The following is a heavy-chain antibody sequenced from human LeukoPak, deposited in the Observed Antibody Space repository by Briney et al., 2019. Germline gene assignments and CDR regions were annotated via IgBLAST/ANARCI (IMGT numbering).Heavy chain of an antibody. Sequence: PGGSLRLSCAASGFTFSDYYMSWVRQAPGKGLEWVSAISGSGGSTYYADSVKGRFTISRDNSKNTLYLQMNSLRAEDTAVYYCAKVKGLWFGELKNYFDYWGQGTLVTVSS. CDR2: ISGSGGST. D-gene: IGHD3-10*01. CDR1: GFTFSDYY. J-gene: IGHJ4*02. CDR3: AKVKGLWFGELKNYFDY. V-gene: IGHV3-23*01.